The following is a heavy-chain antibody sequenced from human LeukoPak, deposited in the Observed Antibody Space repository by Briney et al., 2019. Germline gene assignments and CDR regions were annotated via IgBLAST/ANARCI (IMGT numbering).Heavy chain of an antibody. CDR3: ARGVAPLLHFYYYMDV. Sequence: SGTLSLTCAVYGGSFSGYYWSWIRQPPGKGPEWIGEINHSGSTNYNPSLKSRVTISVDTSKNQFSLKLSSVTAADTAVYYCARGVAPLLHFYYYMDVWGKGTTVTVSS. CDR2: INHSGST. V-gene: IGHV4-34*01. J-gene: IGHJ6*03. D-gene: IGHD2/OR15-2a*01. CDR1: GGSFSGYY.